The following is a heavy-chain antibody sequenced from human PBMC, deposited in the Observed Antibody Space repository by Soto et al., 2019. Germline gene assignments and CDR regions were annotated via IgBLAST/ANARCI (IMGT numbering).Heavy chain of an antibody. J-gene: IGHJ4*02. CDR2: ITGTGVSI. D-gene: IGHD6-6*01. CDR3: AKDSIPYSSSYDLDH. CDR1: GFSFSGYA. Sequence: EVQLLESGGGLVQPGGSLRLSCVASGFSFSGYAMSWVRQAPGKGLVWVSSITGTGVSIYYADSVWGRFTISRDNSKNTLYLQMSSLRAEDAARYYCAKDSIPYSSSYDLDHWGRGALVTVSS. V-gene: IGHV3-23*01.